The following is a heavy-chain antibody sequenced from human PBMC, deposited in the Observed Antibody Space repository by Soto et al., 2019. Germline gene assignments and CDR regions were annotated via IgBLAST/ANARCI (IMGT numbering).Heavy chain of an antibody. V-gene: IGHV3-64*01. CDR3: AREVPRILALDY. Sequence: EVQLVESGGGLVQPGGSLRLSCAAAGFTFSSYAMHWVRQAPGKGLEYVSAISSNGGSTYYANSVKGRFTISRDNSKNTLYLQMGSLRAEDMAVYYCAREVPRILALDYWGQGTLVTVSS. J-gene: IGHJ4*02. D-gene: IGHD2-15*01. CDR2: ISSNGGST. CDR1: GFTFSSYA.